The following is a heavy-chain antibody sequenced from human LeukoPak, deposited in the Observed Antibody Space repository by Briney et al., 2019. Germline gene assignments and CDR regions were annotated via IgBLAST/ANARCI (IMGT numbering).Heavy chain of an antibody. D-gene: IGHD2-15*01. CDR1: GGSISSSRYY. J-gene: IGHJ5*02. CDR2: IYYSGST. Sequence: SETLSLTCTVSGGSISSSRYYWGWIRQPPGKGLEWIGSIYYSGSTYYNPSLKSRVTISVDTSKNQFSLKLSSVTAADTAVYYCARAPKVAATGYWFDPWGRGTLVTVSS. V-gene: IGHV4-39*01. CDR3: ARAPKVAATGYWFDP.